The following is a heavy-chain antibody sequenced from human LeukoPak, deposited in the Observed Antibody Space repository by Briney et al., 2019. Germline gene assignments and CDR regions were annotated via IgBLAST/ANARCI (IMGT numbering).Heavy chain of an antibody. CDR2: INPNSGGT. CDR3: ARTYSCYDYADY. Sequence: ASVKVSCKASGYTFTGYYMHWVRQAPGQGLEWMGWINPNSGGTNYAQKFQGRVTMTRDTSISTAYMELSRLRSDDTAVYYCARTYSCYDYADYWGQGTLVTVSS. V-gene: IGHV1-2*02. D-gene: IGHD5-12*01. CDR1: GYTFTGYY. J-gene: IGHJ4*02.